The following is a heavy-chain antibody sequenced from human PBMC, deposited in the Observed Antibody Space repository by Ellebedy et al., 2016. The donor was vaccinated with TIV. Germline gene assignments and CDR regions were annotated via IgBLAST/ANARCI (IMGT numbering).Heavy chain of an antibody. J-gene: IGHJ3*02. Sequence: PGGSLRLSCAASGFTFSSYGMHWVRQAPGKGLEWVAGIWYDGSNKYYAESVKGRFTISRDNSKNTLYLQMNSLRAEDTAVYYCARSEGLRTSSSWYLYDAFDIWGQGTMVTVSS. CDR1: GFTFSSYG. CDR3: ARSEGLRTSSSWYLYDAFDI. CDR2: IWYDGSNK. V-gene: IGHV3-33*01. D-gene: IGHD6-13*01.